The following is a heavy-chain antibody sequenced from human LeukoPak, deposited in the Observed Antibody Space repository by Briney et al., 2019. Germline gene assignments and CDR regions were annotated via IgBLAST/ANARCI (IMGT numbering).Heavy chain of an antibody. Sequence: PGGSLRLSCAASGITLSRHAMNWVRQAPGKGLEWFSYISSDSFTQYYSDSVKGRFTISRDNAKNSLYLQMSSLRGEDTAIYYCTLYFYDSSGYPSFDYWGQGALVTVSS. CDR1: GITLSRHA. CDR3: TLYFYDSSGYPSFDY. CDR2: ISSDSFTQ. V-gene: IGHV3-48*01. D-gene: IGHD3-22*01. J-gene: IGHJ4*02.